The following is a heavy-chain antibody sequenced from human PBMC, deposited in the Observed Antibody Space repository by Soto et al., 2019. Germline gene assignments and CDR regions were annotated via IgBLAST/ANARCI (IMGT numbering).Heavy chain of an antibody. CDR3: SRGILV. CDR2: ISYGGST. Sequence: QVQLQESGPGLVKPSQTLSLTCTVSGGSINSGGYCWSWIRQHPGKGLDWIGCISYGGSTSYKPSLKSRVTISVDTSKNQCSLKLSSVAGADTAVYYCSRGILVWGQGALITVSS. J-gene: IGHJ4*02. V-gene: IGHV4-31*03. D-gene: IGHD5-18*01. CDR1: GGSINSGGYC.